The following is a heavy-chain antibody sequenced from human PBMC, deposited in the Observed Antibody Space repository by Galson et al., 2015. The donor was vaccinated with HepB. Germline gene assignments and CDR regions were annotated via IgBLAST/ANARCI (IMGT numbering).Heavy chain of an antibody. Sequence: SLRLSCAASGLTFTDYYMSWIRQAPGKGLEWISYITTSGSTIFYAESVKGRFTISRDNAKNSLYLQMNSLRAEDSAVYYCAAQQYYYDSSGYHYWGRGTLVTVSS. CDR2: ITTSGSTI. D-gene: IGHD3-22*01. V-gene: IGHV3-11*01. J-gene: IGHJ4*02. CDR1: GLTFTDYY. CDR3: AAQQYYYDSSGYHY.